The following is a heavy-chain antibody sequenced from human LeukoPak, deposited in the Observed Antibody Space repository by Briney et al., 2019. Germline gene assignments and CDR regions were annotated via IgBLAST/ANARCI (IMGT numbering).Heavy chain of an antibody. Sequence: SETLSLTCTVSGGSISSGGYYWSWIRQHPGKGLEWIGYIYYSGSTNYNPSLKSRVTISVDKSKNQFSLKLSSVTAADTAVYYCARLWFGQRFDPWGQGTLVTVSS. CDR2: IYYSGST. V-gene: IGHV4-31*03. J-gene: IGHJ5*02. CDR1: GGSISSGGYY. CDR3: ARLWFGQRFDP. D-gene: IGHD3-10*01.